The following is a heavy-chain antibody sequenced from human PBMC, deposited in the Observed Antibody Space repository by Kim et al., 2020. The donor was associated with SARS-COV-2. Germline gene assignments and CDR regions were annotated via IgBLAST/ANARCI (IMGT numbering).Heavy chain of an antibody. V-gene: IGHV1-18*01. Sequence: ASVKVSCKAFGYTFTSYGISWVRQVPGRGLEWMGWISTSIDDYQRFGQKFRGTFTMTRDTSTSTVYLKLGSLRPDDTALYFCARDRGTYPDDFEIWGQGTLVTVSS. CDR1: GYTFTSYG. CDR2: ISTSIDDYQ. J-gene: IGHJ3*02. D-gene: IGHD1-26*01. CDR3: ARDRGTYPDDFEI.